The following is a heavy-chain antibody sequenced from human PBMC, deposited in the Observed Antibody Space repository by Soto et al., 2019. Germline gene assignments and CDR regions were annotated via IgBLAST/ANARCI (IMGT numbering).Heavy chain of an antibody. Sequence: QVQLVQSGTEVKKPGASVKVSCKASGYTFTGYYIHWVRQAPGQGLEWMGRINPNSGGTNYAQNFQGRITMTRETPISTAHMELRRLRSADTAIYYCAGALGYFTGTSCYTRGGGYYYGLDVWGPGTTVTVSS. D-gene: IGHD2-2*02. CDR2: INPNSGGT. CDR3: AGALGYFTGTSCYTRGGGYYYGLDV. CDR1: GYTFTGYY. V-gene: IGHV1-2*02. J-gene: IGHJ6*02.